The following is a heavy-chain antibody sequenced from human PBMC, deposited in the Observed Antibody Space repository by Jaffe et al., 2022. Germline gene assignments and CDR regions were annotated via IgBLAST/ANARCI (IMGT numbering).Heavy chain of an antibody. D-gene: IGHD4-17*01. CDR3: YGRSDYVEDNRFDP. CDR2: IRYDGSKK. V-gene: IGHV3-30*02. CDR1: GFTFSRYA. J-gene: IGHJ5*02. Sequence: QVQLLESGGGVVQPGGSLRLSCAASGFTFSRYAMHWVRQAPGKGLEWVAFIRYDGSKKYYGDSVKGRFTISRDNSNNTLYLQMNNLRPDDTAVYYCYGRSDYVEDNRFDPWGQGTLVTVSS.